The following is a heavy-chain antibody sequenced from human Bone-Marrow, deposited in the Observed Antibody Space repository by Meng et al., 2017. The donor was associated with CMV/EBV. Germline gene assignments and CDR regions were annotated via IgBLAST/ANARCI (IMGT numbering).Heavy chain of an antibody. CDR3: ARDLQGLQRNRGGMDV. J-gene: IGHJ6*02. CDR1: GYTFTDFY. V-gene: IGHV1-2*02. Sequence: ASVKVSCKASGYTFTDFYIHWVRQAPGQGLEWMGWINPNTGGTNYAQKFQGRVTVTRDTSINTAYIQLTRLRSDDSAVYYCARDLQGLQRNRGGMDVWGQGTTVTVSS. D-gene: IGHD4-11*01. CDR2: INPNTGGT.